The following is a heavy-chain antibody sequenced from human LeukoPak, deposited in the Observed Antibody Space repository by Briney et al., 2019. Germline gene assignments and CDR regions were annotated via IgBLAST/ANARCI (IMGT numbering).Heavy chain of an antibody. CDR1: RFTFSDYY. Sequence: GGSLRLSCAASRFTFSDYYMSWIRQAPGKGLEWVSYISSSGSTIYYADSVKGRFTISRDNAKSSLYLQMNSLRAEDTAVYYCAREDCSGGSCYPKDYWGQGTLVTVSS. V-gene: IGHV3-11*01. D-gene: IGHD2-15*01. J-gene: IGHJ4*02. CDR3: AREDCSGGSCYPKDY. CDR2: ISSSGSTI.